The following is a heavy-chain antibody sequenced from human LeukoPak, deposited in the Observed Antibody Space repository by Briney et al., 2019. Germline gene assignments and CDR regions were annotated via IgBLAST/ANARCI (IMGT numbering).Heavy chain of an antibody. D-gene: IGHD6-13*01. Sequence: SETLSLTCAVSGGSVSSRGYSWSWIRQPPGKGLEWIGYIYHSGSTYYNPSLKSRVTISVDRSKNQFSLKLSSVTAADTAVYYCARVVAAAGTVALLDYWGQGTLVTVSS. J-gene: IGHJ4*02. CDR3: ARVVAAAGTVALLDY. CDR2: IYHSGST. CDR1: GGSVSSRGYS. V-gene: IGHV4-30-2*01.